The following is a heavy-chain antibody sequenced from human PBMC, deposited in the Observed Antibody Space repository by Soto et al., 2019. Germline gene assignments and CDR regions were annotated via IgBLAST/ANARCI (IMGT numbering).Heavy chain of an antibody. D-gene: IGHD3-22*01. CDR1: GGTFSSYA. CDR3: ARFRPHDSCGYWHYFDY. J-gene: IGHJ4*02. CDR2: IIPIFGTA. Sequence: QVQQVQSGAEVKKPGSSVKVSCKASGGTFSSYAISWVRQAPGQGLEWMGGIIPIFGTANYAQKFQGRVTINADEYTSTAYVGLNRMISEDTALYYCARFRPHDSCGYWHYFDYWGQGTLVTVSS. V-gene: IGHV1-69*12.